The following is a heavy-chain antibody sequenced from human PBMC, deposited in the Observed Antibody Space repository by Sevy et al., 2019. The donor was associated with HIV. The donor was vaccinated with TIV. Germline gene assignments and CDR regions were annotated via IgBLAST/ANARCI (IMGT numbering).Heavy chain of an antibody. CDR1: VFIFSTYS. CDR2: VSSSSGYI. Sequence: GGSLRLSCAASVFIFSTYSMNWVRQAPGKGLEWVSSVSSSSGYIYYADSVKGRFTISRDNAKNSLYLEMNSLRAEDTAVYFCARGHVVVPGAAPYYYYHMDVWGKGTTVTVSS. J-gene: IGHJ6*03. V-gene: IGHV3-21*01. CDR3: ARGHVVVPGAAPYYYYHMDV. D-gene: IGHD2-2*01.